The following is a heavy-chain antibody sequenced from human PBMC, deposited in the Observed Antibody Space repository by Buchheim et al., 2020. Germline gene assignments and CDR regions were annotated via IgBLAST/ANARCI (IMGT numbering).Heavy chain of an antibody. CDR2: IYYSGST. CDR3: ARLYSSGWSHRFIDY. V-gene: IGHV4-39*01. D-gene: IGHD6-19*01. J-gene: IGHJ4*02. Sequence: QLQLQESGPGLVKPSETLSLTCTVSDGSISSSSYYWGWIRQPPGKGLEWIGSIYYSGSTYYNPSLKSRVTISVDTSKNQFSLKLSSVTAADTAVYYCARLYSSGWSHRFIDYWGQGTL. CDR1: DGSISSSSYY.